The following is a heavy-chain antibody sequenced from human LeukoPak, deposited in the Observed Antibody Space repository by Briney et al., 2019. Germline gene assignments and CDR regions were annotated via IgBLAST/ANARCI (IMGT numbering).Heavy chain of an antibody. CDR2: IKKDGSEK. CDR1: GFIFSGSW. D-gene: IGHD2-15*01. CDR3: TTDTWYSAGH. J-gene: IGHJ4*02. Sequence: QAGGSLRLSCTASGFIFSGSWMAWIRQAPGKGLEWVAIIKKDGSEKYYVDSMKGRFTISRDNAKNSLFLQMNSLRAEDTAINYCTTDTWYSAGHWGQGTLVTVSS. V-gene: IGHV3-7*03.